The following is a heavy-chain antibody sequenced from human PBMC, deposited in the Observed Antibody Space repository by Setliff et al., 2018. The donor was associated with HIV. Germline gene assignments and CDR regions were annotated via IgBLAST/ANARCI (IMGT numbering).Heavy chain of an antibody. D-gene: IGHD2-15*01. J-gene: IGHJ5*02. Sequence: ASVKVSCKASGYTFIGYYMHWVRQAPGQGLEWMGWINPNNGATNYAQKFQGRVTMTRDTTISTAYMELSRLRSDDTAVYYCARVLAGLNWFDPWGQGTLVTVSS. CDR1: GYTFIGYY. CDR3: ARVLAGLNWFDP. CDR2: INPNNGAT. V-gene: IGHV1-2*02.